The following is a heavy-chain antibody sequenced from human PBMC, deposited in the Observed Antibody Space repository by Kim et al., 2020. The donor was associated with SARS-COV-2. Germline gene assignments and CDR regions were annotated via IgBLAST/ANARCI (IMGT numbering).Heavy chain of an antibody. D-gene: IGHD6-19*01. J-gene: IGHJ3*02. CDR1: GFTFSSYW. CDR3: ARDGDLYSSGKDAFDI. Sequence: GGSLRLSCAASGFTFSSYWMTWFLQAPGKGLEWVANIKQDGNQKYYLDSVKGRFTISRDNAKNSLYLQMNSLRAEDTAVYYCARDGDLYSSGKDAFDIWGQGTMVAVSS. CDR2: IKQDGNQK. V-gene: IGHV3-7*01.